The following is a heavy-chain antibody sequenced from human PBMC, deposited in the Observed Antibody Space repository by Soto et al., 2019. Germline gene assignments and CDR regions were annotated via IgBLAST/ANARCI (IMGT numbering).Heavy chain of an antibody. CDR2: VNHGGTS. V-gene: IGHV4-34*01. D-gene: IGHD6-13*01. CDR1: GGSFSGYY. J-gene: IGHJ4*02. Sequence: PSETLSLTCAVHGGSFSGYYWDWIRQPPGKGLAWIGEVNHGGTSNYNPSLKSRAIISVDTSKNQFSLKLSSVTAADTAVYYCARSQIAALIEYWGQGTLVTVS. CDR3: ARSQIAALIEY.